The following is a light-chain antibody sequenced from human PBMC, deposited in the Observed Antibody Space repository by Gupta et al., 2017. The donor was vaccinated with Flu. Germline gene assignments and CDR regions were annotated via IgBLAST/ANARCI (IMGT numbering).Light chain of an antibody. CDR3: QQRSNWPVS. V-gene: IGKV3-11*01. Sequence: EIVWTHSPATLSLSPGERATFTCRASQSVSSYLAWYQQKPGEAPRLLLYDTSNRSPGIPARFSGGGSAADFTLTISSLEPEDFAVYYCQQRSNWPVSFGQGTKLEIK. CDR1: QSVSSY. J-gene: IGKJ2*03. CDR2: DTS.